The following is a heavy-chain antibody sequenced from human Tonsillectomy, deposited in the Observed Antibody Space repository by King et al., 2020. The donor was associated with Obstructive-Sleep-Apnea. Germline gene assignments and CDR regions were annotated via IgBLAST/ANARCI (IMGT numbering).Heavy chain of an antibody. V-gene: IGHV3-48*01. CDR1: GFTFSSYS. D-gene: IGHD3-10*01. Sequence: VQLVESGGGFIHPGGSLRLSCAASGFTFSSYSINWVRQAPGKGLEWLSYISSSCTTIYYADSVKGRFTISRDNAKNSLYLQMNSLRADDTAVYYCARDTHGSGSSFDYWGQGTLVTVSS. J-gene: IGHJ4*02. CDR3: ARDTHGSGSSFDY. CDR2: ISSSCTTI.